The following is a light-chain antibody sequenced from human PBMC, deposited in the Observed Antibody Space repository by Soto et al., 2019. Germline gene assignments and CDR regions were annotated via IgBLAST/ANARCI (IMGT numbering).Light chain of an antibody. CDR2: VAS. J-gene: IGKJ4*01. V-gene: IGKV3-15*01. Sequence: EIVMTQSTATLSVSQGARATLSCRASQSVSSNLAWYQQKPGQTPKLLIYVASTRATGIPARFSGSGSGTEFTLTISSLQSEDFAVYYCQQYSSWPLTFGGGTKVEFK. CDR1: QSVSSN. CDR3: QQYSSWPLT.